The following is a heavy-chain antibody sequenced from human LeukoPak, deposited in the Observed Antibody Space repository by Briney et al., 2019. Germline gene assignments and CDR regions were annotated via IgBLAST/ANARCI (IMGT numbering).Heavy chain of an antibody. V-gene: IGHV3-66*01. D-gene: IGHD3-10*01. Sequence: GGSLRLSCAASGFTVSSNYMSWVRQAPGKGLEWVSVIYSGGSTYYADSVKGRFTISRDNSKNTLYLQMGSLRAEDMAVYYCARGDGSAGLYYYYYYYMDVWGKGTTVTISS. J-gene: IGHJ6*03. CDR3: ARGDGSAGLYYYYYYYMDV. CDR1: GFTVSSNY. CDR2: IYSGGST.